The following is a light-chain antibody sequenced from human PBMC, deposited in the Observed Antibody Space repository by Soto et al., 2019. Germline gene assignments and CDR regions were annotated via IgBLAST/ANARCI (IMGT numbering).Light chain of an antibody. CDR2: DTS. J-gene: IGKJ1*01. CDR3: QRRNNWPLT. V-gene: IGKV3-11*01. CDR1: QSVRNY. Sequence: EIVLTQSPATLSLSPGETATLSCRASQSVRNYLAWYQHKPGQAPRLLIYDTSNRATGIPARFSGGASVTDFTITIGKLEPVYYAIYYCQRRNNWPLTFGQGTKVDIK.